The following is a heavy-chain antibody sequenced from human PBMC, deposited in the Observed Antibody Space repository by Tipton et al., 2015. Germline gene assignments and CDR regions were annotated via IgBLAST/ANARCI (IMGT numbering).Heavy chain of an antibody. CDR2: ILHRGTT. D-gene: IGHD3-3*01. CDR1: GVSISSPNSF. CDR3: ARTYDFTAYSPVGC. V-gene: IGHV4-39*01. J-gene: IGHJ4*02. Sequence: TLSLTCTVSGVSISSPNSFWGWIRQSPGKGLEWIGSILHRGTTYYNPSLRSRVSLSIDTSSNQFSLSLTSVTAADTAVYYCARTYDFTAYSPVGCWGQGTLVTVSS.